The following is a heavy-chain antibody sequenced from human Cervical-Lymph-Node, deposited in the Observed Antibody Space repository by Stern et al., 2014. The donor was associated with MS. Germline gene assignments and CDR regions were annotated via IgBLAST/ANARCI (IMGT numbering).Heavy chain of an antibody. Sequence: QVQLVQSGAEVKKPGASVKVSCKASGYSFTTYYMHWVRQAPGQGLEWMGIINPSGGRTNYAQKFQGRVTMTRDTSTGTVYMELSSLRSEDTAVYYWAGEVGGNRLGVMDVWGQGTPVTVSS. D-gene: IGHD4-23*01. J-gene: IGHJ6*02. V-gene: IGHV1-46*01. CDR1: GYSFTTYY. CDR2: INPSGGRT. CDR3: AGEVGGNRLGVMDV.